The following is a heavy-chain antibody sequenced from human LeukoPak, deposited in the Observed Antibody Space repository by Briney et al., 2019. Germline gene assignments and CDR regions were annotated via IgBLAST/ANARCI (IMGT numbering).Heavy chain of an antibody. CDR2: FDPEDGET. V-gene: IGHV1-24*01. Sequence: ASVKVSCKVSGYTLTELSMHWVRQAPGKGLEWMGGFDPEDGETIYAQKFQGRVTMTEDTSTDTAYMELSSLRSEDTAVYYCARQRYCSSTSCYELAQNWFDPWGQGTLVTVSS. J-gene: IGHJ5*02. D-gene: IGHD2-2*01. CDR1: GYTLTELS. CDR3: ARQRYCSSTSCYELAQNWFDP.